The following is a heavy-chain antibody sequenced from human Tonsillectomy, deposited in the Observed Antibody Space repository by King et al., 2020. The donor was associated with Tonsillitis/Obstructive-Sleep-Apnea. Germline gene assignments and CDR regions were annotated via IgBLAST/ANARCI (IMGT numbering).Heavy chain of an antibody. J-gene: IGHJ4*02. CDR2: INPSGGST. V-gene: IGHV1-46*01. CDR1: GYTFTSYY. D-gene: IGHD3-10*01. CDR3: ARVGGSGSSYFDY. Sequence: VQLVESGAEVKKPGASVKVSCKASGYTFTSYYMHWVRQAPGQGLEWMGKINPSGGSTNYAQKFQGRVTMTRDTSTSTVYMELSRLTSEETAVYYCARVGGSGSSYFDYWGQGTLVTVSS.